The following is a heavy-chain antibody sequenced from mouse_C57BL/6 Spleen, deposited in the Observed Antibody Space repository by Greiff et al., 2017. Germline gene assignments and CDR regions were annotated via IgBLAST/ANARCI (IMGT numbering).Heavy chain of an antibody. CDR2: IYPSDSET. Sequence: VQLQQPGAELVRPGSSVKLSCKASGYTFTSYWMDWVKQRPGQGLEWIGNIYPSDSETHYNQKFKDKATLTVDKSYSTAYMQLSSLTSEDSAVYYCARSEAGTHFDYWGQGTTLTVSS. D-gene: IGHD1-1*02. CDR1: GYTFTSYW. V-gene: IGHV1-61*01. CDR3: ARSEAGTHFDY. J-gene: IGHJ2*01.